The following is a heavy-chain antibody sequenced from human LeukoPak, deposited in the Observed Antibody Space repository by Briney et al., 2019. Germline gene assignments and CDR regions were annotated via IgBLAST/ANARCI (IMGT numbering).Heavy chain of an antibody. J-gene: IGHJ4*02. Sequence: ASVKVSCKASGYTFNRYYMHWVRQAPGHGPEWMGWLNPNSGVTKYAQKFQGRVTMTRDTSISTAYMELSSLRSDDTAVYYCAREDNWNYDYWGQGTLVTVSS. CDR2: LNPNSGVT. D-gene: IGHD1-7*01. CDR1: GYTFNRYY. V-gene: IGHV1-2*02. CDR3: AREDNWNYDY.